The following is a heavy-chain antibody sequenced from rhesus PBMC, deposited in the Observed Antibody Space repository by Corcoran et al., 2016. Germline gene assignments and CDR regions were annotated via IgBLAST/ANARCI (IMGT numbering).Heavy chain of an antibody. D-gene: IGHD6-31*01. Sequence: QVKLQQWGEGLVKPSETLSLTCAVYGGSISGYYYWSWIRQPPGKGLEWIGYIYGNSASTNYNPSRKNRVTISKDTSKNQFSLKLSSGTASDTAVYYCARYDGSGWYYWYFDLWGPGTPITISS. CDR1: GGSISGYYY. CDR3: ARYDGSGWYYWYFDL. CDR2: IYGNSAST. V-gene: IGHV4-73*01. J-gene: IGHJ2*01.